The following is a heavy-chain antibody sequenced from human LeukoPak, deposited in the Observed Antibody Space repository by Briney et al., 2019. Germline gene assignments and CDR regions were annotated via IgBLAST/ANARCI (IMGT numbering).Heavy chain of an antibody. Sequence: GGSLRLSCAASGFTFSSYSMSWVRQAPGKGLEWVSSISSSSSYIYYADSVKGRFTISRDNAKNSLYLQMNSLRAEDTAVYYCARDFVGFGGQVSGSDYWGQGTLVTVSS. CDR3: ARDFVGFGGQVSGSDY. CDR1: GFTFSSYS. CDR2: ISSSSSYI. J-gene: IGHJ4*02. D-gene: IGHD3-16*01. V-gene: IGHV3-21*01.